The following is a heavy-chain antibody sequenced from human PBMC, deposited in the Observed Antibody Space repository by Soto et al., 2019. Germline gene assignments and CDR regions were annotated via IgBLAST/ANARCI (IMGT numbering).Heavy chain of an antibody. V-gene: IGHV2-70*01. D-gene: IGHD3-22*01. CDR2: IDWDDDK. Sequence: PTLVNPTQTLTLTCTFSGFSLSTSGMCVSWIRQPPGKALEWLALIDWDDDKYYSTSLKTRLTISKDTSKNQVVLTMTNMDPVDTATYYCVRNTVTYYYDSSGLGTYDICGQGTMVTVSS. CDR1: GFSLSTSGMC. J-gene: IGHJ3*02. CDR3: VRNTVTYYYDSSGLGTYDI.